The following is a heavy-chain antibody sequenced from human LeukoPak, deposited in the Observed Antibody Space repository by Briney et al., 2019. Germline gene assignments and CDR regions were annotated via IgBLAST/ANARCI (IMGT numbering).Heavy chain of an antibody. CDR1: GFTFSSYA. Sequence: GGSLRLSCAASGFTFSSYAMSWVRQAPGKGLEWVSGISGSGGSTYYADSVKGRFTISRDNSKNTLYLQMNSLRAEDTAVYYCAKDLRGYGLYYFDYWGQGTLVTVSS. V-gene: IGHV3-23*01. CDR2: ISGSGGST. D-gene: IGHD5-18*01. J-gene: IGHJ4*02. CDR3: AKDLRGYGLYYFDY.